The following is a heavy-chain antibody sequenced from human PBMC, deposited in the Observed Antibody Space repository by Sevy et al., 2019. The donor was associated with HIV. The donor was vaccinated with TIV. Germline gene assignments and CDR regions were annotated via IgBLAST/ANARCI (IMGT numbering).Heavy chain of an antibody. D-gene: IGHD2-8*02. J-gene: IGHJ5*02. CDR2: IRYDGSNK. V-gene: IGHV3-30*02. Sequence: GGSLRLSCAASRFSFNGYGMHWVRQAPGKGLEWVAFIRYDGSNKYYADSVKGRFTISRDDSKNTRYLEMNSLRAEDTALYYCARGTPAFCTGGVCFNWFDPWGQGTLVTVSS. CDR3: ARGTPAFCTGGVCFNWFDP. CDR1: RFSFNGYG.